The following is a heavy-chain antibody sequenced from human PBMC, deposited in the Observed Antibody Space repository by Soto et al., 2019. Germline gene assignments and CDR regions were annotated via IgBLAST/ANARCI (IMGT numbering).Heavy chain of an antibody. CDR1: GFTFSSSS. D-gene: IGHD3-10*01. CDR2: ISSSSSII. J-gene: IGHJ6*02. CDR3: ARERANYGSGSKDV. V-gene: IGHV3-48*02. Sequence: HPGGSLRLSCAASGFTFSSSSMNWVRQAPGKGLEWVSYISSSSSIIYYADSVKGRFTISRDNAKNSLYLQMNSLRDEDTAVYYCARERANYGSGSKDVRGQGTTVTVSS.